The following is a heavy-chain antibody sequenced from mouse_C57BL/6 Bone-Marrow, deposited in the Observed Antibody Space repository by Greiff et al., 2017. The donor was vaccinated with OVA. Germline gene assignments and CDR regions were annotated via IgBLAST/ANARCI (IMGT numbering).Heavy chain of an antibody. Sequence: EVQLQQSGAELVRPGASVKLSCTASGFNIKDYYMHWVKQRPEQGLEWIGRIDPEDGDTEYAPKFQGKATMTADTSSNTAYLLLSSLTAEDAAVYYCTLITTVVATDYAMDYWGQGTSVTVSS. D-gene: IGHD1-1*01. CDR3: TLITTVVATDYAMDY. J-gene: IGHJ4*01. CDR2: IDPEDGDT. V-gene: IGHV14-1*01. CDR1: GFNIKDYY.